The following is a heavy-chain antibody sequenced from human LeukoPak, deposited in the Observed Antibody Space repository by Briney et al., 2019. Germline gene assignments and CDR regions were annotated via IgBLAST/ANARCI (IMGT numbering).Heavy chain of an antibody. D-gene: IGHD3-22*01. CDR2: IYSGGTI. V-gene: IGHV3-53*01. CDR3: VGAVHHNFYSDSSGYYGDAFDV. CDR1: GFSIRTYY. J-gene: IGHJ3*01. Sequence: GGSLRLSCAASGFSIRTYYMSWVRQVPGKGLEWVSVIYSGGTIRYADSVKGRFTFSRDNFKDTLNLQMNSLRADDTAVYYCVGAVHHNFYSDSSGYYGDAFDVWGQGTVVTVSS.